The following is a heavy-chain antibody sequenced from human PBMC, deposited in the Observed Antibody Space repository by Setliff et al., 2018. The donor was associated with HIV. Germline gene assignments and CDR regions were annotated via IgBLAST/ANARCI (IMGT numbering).Heavy chain of an antibody. D-gene: IGHD3-10*01. CDR2: IYHTGST. Sequence: SETLSLTCGVSGYSISRCYYWGWVRQPPVKGLEWIGSIYHTGSTYYNPSLKSRVTISLDTSKNNFSLKLTSVTAADTAVYYCARWSPYRSERHRRNYWGKGTLVTVSS. CDR1: GYSISRCYY. V-gene: IGHV4-38-2*01. CDR3: ARWSPYRSERHRRNY. J-gene: IGHJ4*02.